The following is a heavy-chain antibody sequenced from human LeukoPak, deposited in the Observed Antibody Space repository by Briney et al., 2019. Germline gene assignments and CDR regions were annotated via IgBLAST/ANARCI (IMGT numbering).Heavy chain of an antibody. V-gene: IGHV1-18*01. J-gene: IGHJ4*02. CDR3: ARDGLGTAMVWAPYYFDY. D-gene: IGHD5-18*01. Sequence: GASVKVSCKASGYTFTSYGISWVRQAPGQGLEWMGWISAYNGNTNYAQKLQGRVTMTTDTSTSTAYMELRSLGSDDTAVYYCARDGLGTAMVWAPYYFDYWGQGTLVTVSS. CDR1: GYTFTSYG. CDR2: ISAYNGNT.